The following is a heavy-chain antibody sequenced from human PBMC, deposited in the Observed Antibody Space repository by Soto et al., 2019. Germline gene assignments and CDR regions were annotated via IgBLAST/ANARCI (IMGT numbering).Heavy chain of an antibody. CDR2: IWCDVNNK. Sequence: GGSLRLSCAASGFTFSSYGMHWVRQAPGKGLEGVAVIWCDVNNKYYADSVKGRFTISRDNSKNTLYRQMNSLRAEDTAGYNSARESIPESTKRYLDYWSQGTLVTVSS. D-gene: IGHD6-6*01. J-gene: IGHJ4*02. CDR3: ARESIPESTKRYLDY. V-gene: IGHV3-33*01. CDR1: GFTFSSYG.